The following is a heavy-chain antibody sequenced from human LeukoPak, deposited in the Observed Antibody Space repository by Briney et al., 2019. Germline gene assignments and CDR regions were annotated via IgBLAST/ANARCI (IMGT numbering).Heavy chain of an antibody. CDR1: GFTFSDHY. CDR2: TRNKANSYTT. J-gene: IGHJ3*02. CDR3: ARAQAVVKGAFDI. Sequence: GGSLRLSCAASGFTFSDHYMDWVRQAPGKGLEWVGRTRNKANSYTTEYAASVKGRFTISRNDSKTSQYLKINRLKTEDTAVYYCARAQAVVKGAFDIWGQGKMVTVSS. D-gene: IGHD3-22*01. V-gene: IGHV3-72*01.